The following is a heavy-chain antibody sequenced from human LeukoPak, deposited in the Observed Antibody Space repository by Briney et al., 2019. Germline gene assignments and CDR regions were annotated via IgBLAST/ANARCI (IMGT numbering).Heavy chain of an antibody. Sequence: GGSLRLSCAASGFTFSSYEMNWVRQAPGKGLEWVSSISRGGSPIFYADSVRGRFTTSRDNAKKSLFLQMTSLRAEDTAVYYCTRVSWRGEIFWGQGTLVSVSS. D-gene: IGHD3-3*01. CDR1: GFTFSSYE. J-gene: IGHJ4*02. V-gene: IGHV3-48*03. CDR3: TRVSWRGEIF. CDR2: ISRGGSPI.